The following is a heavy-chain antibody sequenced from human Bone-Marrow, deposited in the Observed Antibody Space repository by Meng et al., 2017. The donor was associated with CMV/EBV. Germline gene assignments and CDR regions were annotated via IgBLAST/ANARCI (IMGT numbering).Heavy chain of an antibody. V-gene: IGHV3-11*01. Sequence: GESLKISCAASGFTFSDYYMSWIRQAPGKGLEWVSYISSSGSTIYYADSVKGRFTISRDNAKNSLYLQMNSLRAEDTAVYYCARGKVGANFDYWGQGTLVTVSS. CDR2: ISSSGSTI. CDR3: ARGKVGANFDY. D-gene: IGHD1-26*01. J-gene: IGHJ4*02. CDR1: GFTFSDYY.